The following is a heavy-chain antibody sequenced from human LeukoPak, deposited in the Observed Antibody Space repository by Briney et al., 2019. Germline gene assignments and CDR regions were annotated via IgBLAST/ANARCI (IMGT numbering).Heavy chain of an antibody. D-gene: IGHD5-18*01. CDR2: IYPDDSDT. V-gene: IGHV5-51*01. CDR3: ARSSGYSYGYWFDP. J-gene: IGHJ5*02. CDR1: GFRFSNYW. Sequence: GESLKISCKGSGFRFSNYWIGWVRQMPGKGLEWMGVIYPDDSDTRYSPSFQGQVTISADKYINTAYLQWSSLKASDTAMYYCARSSGYSYGYWFDPWGQGTLVTVSS.